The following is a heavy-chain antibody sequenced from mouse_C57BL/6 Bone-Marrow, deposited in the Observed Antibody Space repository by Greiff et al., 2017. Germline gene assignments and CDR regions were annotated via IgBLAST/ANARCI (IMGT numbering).Heavy chain of an antibody. D-gene: IGHD2-3*01. J-gene: IGHJ1*03. CDR3: ARPGYYVGWYFDV. V-gene: IGHV1-81*01. CDR1: GYTFTSYG. CDR2: IYPRSGNT. Sequence: VQLQESGAELARPGASVKLSCKASGYTFTSYGISWVKQRTGQGLEWIGEIYPRSGNTYYNEKFKGKATLTAAKSSSTAYMELRSLTSEDSAVYFCARPGYYVGWYFDVWGTGTTVTVSS.